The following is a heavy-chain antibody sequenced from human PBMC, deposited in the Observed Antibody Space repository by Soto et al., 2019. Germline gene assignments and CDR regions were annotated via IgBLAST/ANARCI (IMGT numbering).Heavy chain of an antibody. CDR2: IYYSGST. CDR3: ARGYDFWSGYPPDNWFDP. V-gene: IGHV4-59*01. CDR1: GGSISSYY. J-gene: IGHJ5*02. Sequence: SETLSLTCTVSGGSISSYYWSWIRQPPGKGLEWIGYIYYSGSTNYNPSLKSRVTISVDTSKNQFSLKLSSVTAADTAVYYCARGYDFWSGYPPDNWFDPWGQGTLVTVSS. D-gene: IGHD3-3*01.